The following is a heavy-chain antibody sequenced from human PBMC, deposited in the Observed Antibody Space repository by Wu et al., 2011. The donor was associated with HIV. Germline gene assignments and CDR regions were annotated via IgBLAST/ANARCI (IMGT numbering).Heavy chain of an antibody. CDR1: GYRFASYG. J-gene: IGHJ3*02. Sequence: QAQLEQSGAEVKKPGASVKVSCKASGYRFASYGINWVRQAPGQGLEWMGWISGYNGNTNYAEKFQGRLTMTTDTITTTAFMELRSLRSNDTAVYFCAREVDTAMVGAFDILGPRDNGHRLF. CDR2: ISGYNGNT. V-gene: IGHV1-18*01. D-gene: IGHD5-18*01. CDR3: AREVDTAMVGAFDI.